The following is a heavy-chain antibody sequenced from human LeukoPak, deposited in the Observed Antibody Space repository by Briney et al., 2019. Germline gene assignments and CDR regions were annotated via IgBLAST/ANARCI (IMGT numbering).Heavy chain of an antibody. J-gene: IGHJ3*02. V-gene: IGHV4-61*02. D-gene: IGHD4-17*01. CDR2: IYTSGST. Sequence: SETLSLTCTVSGGSISSGSYYWSWIRQPAGKRLEWIGRIYTSGSTNYNPSLKSRVTISVDTSKNQFSLKLSSVTAADTAVYYCARTSYGRDDAFDIWGQGTMVTVSS. CDR3: ARTSYGRDDAFDI. CDR1: GGSISSGSYY.